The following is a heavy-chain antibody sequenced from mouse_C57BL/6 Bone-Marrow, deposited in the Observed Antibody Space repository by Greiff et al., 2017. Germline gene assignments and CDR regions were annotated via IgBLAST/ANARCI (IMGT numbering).Heavy chain of an antibody. CDR1: GFNIKDDY. CDR3: ASFDGNYFDF. Sequence: VQLKQSGAELVRPGASVKLSCTASGFNIKDDYIHWVKQRPEQGLEWIGWIDPEIGDTEYASKFQGKATITSDTSSNTAYLQLSSLTSEDTAVYYCASFDGNYFDFGGQGNPLTVAS. D-gene: IGHD2-3*01. CDR2: IDPEIGDT. J-gene: IGHJ2*01. V-gene: IGHV14-4*01.